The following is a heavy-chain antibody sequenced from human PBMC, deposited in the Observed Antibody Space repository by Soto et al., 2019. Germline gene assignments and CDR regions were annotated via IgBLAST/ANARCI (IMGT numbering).Heavy chain of an antibody. V-gene: IGHV2-5*02. J-gene: IGHJ4*02. Sequence: QITLKESGPTLVKPTQTLTLTCTFSGFSLSTSGVGVGWIRQPPGKALEWLALIYWDDDKRYSPSLKSRLTTTKDPSKNQVVLTMTNMDPVDTATYYCAHSLIPNGGPRGAFDYWGQGTLVTVSS. D-gene: IGHD7-27*01. CDR1: GFSLSTSGVG. CDR2: IYWDDDK. CDR3: AHSLIPNGGPRGAFDY.